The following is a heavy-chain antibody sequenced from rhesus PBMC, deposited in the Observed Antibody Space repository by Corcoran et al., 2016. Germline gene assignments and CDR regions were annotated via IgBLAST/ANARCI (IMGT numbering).Heavy chain of an antibody. CDR1: GYTLGSYA. CDR2: IILRVSST. CDR3: ARVYYNFWSGLEF. J-gene: IGHJ1*01. V-gene: IGHV1-198*02. D-gene: IGHD3-3*01. Sequence: QVQLVQSGAEVKKTGASVQVYCKATGYTLGSYAIRWVRQAPGQGLEWKGVIILRVSSTNYSEKFQGRVTITADTSTSTAYMGLSSLRSEDTAVYYCARVYYNFWSGLEFWGQGALVTVSS.